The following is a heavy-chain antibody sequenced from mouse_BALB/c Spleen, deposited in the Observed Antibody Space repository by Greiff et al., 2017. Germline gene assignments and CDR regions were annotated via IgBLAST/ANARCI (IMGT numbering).Heavy chain of an antibody. D-gene: IGHD2-3*01. J-gene: IGHJ4*01. CDR3: AREANGYYAYYYAMDY. V-gene: IGHV1-14*01. CDR1: GFNIKDYY. CDR2: INPYNDGT. Sequence: EVQGVESGAELVRPGALVKLSCKASGFNIKDYYMHWVKQKPGQGLEWIGYINPYNDGTKYNEKFKGKATLTSDKSSSTAYMELSSLTSEDSAVYYCAREANGYYAYYYAMDYWGQGTSVTVSS.